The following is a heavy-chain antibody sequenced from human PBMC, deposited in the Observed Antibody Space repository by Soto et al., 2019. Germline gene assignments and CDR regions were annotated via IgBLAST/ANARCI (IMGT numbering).Heavy chain of an antibody. CDR3: ARAHYHEAPFDI. CDR1: GFSFVNYY. D-gene: IGHD3-22*01. CDR2: IKQDGSER. J-gene: IGHJ3*02. Sequence: PGGSLRLSCAASGFSFVNYYMGWLRQAPGKGLDWVANIKQDGSERYYAHSVQGRFTISRDNAENSVSLQMSALRAEDTALYYCARAHYHEAPFDIWGPGTMVTVSS. V-gene: IGHV3-7*04.